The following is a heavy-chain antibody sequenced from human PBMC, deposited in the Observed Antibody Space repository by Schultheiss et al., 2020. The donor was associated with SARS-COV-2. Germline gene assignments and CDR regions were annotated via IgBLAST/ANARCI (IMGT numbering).Heavy chain of an antibody. J-gene: IGHJ4*02. CDR1: GFTFSNYG. Sequence: GGSLRLSCAASGFTFSNYGMRWVRQAPGKGLEWVSVISGSGGSTYYADSVKGRFTISRDNSKNTLYLQMNSLRAEDTAVYYCAKESPTFGGVIACWGQGTLVTVSS. CDR2: ISGSGGST. CDR3: AKESPTFGGVIAC. D-gene: IGHD3-16*02. V-gene: IGHV3-23*01.